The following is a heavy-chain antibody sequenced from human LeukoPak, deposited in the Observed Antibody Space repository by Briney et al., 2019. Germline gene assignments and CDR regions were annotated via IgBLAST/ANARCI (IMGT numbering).Heavy chain of an antibody. D-gene: IGHD5-18*01. J-gene: IGHJ4*02. V-gene: IGHV3-23*01. Sequence: GGSLRLSCAASGFTFSSYAMSWVRQAPGKGLEWVSAISGSGGSTYYADSVKGRFTISRDNSKNTLYLQMNSLRAEDTAVYYCAKGFGYSYVVKGDYWGQGTLVTVSS. CDR2: ISGSGGST. CDR3: AKGFGYSYVVKGDY. CDR1: GFTFSSYA.